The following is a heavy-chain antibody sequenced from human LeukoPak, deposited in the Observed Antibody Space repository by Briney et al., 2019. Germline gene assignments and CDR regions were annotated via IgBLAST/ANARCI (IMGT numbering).Heavy chain of an antibody. CDR3: ARLTTMVRGVGIADY. CDR1: GGSISSYY. Sequence: PSETLSLTCTVSGGSISSYYWSWIRQPPGKGLEWIGYIYYSGSTNYNPSLKSRVTISVDTSKNQFSLKLSSVTAADTAVYYCARLTTMVRGVGIADYWGQGTLVTVSS. J-gene: IGHJ4*02. V-gene: IGHV4-59*08. CDR2: IYYSGST. D-gene: IGHD3-10*01.